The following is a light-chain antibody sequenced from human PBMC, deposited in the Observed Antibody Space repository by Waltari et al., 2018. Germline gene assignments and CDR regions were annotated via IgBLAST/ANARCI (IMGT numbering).Light chain of an antibody. V-gene: IGKV4-1*01. Sequence: DIVMTQSPDSLAVSLGERAPITCKSSQSVLYSSNNKNYLAWYQQKPGQPPKLLIYWASTRESGVPDRFSGSGSGTDFTLTISSLQAEDFAVYYCQQYNNWPMYTFGQGTKLEIK. CDR3: QQYNNWPMYT. CDR1: QSVLYSSNNKNY. J-gene: IGKJ2*01. CDR2: WAS.